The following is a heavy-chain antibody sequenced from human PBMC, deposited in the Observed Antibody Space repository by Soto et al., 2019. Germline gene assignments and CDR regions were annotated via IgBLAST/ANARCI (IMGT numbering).Heavy chain of an antibody. CDR3: ARGAPSWFDP. Sequence: GSLRLSCAASGFTVSSNYMSWVRQAPGKGLEWVSGIYSGGSTYYADSVKGRFTISRDISKNTLYLQMNSLRAEDTAVYYCARGAPSWFDPWGQGTLVTVSS. J-gene: IGHJ5*02. CDR1: GFTVSSNY. CDR2: IYSGGST. V-gene: IGHV3-53*01.